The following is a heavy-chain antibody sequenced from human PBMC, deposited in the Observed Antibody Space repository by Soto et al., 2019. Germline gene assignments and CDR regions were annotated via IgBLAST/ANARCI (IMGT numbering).Heavy chain of an antibody. V-gene: IGHV4-31*03. Sequence: TLSLTCTVSGGSISSYYWSWIRQHPGKGLEWIGNIYYSGSTYYNPSLKSRVTISVDTSKNQFSLKLSSVTAADTAVYYCARVGSYHSTAFDIWGQGTMVTVSS. J-gene: IGHJ3*02. CDR1: GGSISSYY. D-gene: IGHD3-10*01. CDR2: IYYSGST. CDR3: ARVGSYHSTAFDI.